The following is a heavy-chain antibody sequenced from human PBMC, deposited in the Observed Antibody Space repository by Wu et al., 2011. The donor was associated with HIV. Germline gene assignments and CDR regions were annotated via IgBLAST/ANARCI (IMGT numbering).Heavy chain of an antibody. CDR1: GFTFSSYW. J-gene: IGHJ3*02. CDR3: ARVALERITMIVVVITPGFDI. CDR2: IKQDGSEK. D-gene: IGHD3-22*01. Sequence: VRLSCAASGFTFSSYWMSWVRQAPGKGLEWVANIKQDGSEKYYVDSVKGRFTISRDNAKNSLYLQMNSLRAEDTAVYYCARVALERITMIVVVITPGFDIWGQGTMVTVSS. V-gene: IGHV3-7*01.